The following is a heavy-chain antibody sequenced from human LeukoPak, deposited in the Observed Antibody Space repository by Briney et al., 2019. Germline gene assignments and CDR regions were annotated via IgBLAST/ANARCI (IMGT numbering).Heavy chain of an antibody. CDR1: GFTFSDYY. J-gene: IGHJ4*02. D-gene: IGHD6-13*01. V-gene: IGHV3-11*04. Sequence: PGGSLRLSCAASGFTFSDYYMSWTRQAPGKGLEWVSYISSSGSTIYYADSVKGRFTISRDNAKNSLYLQMNSLRAEDTAVYYCARDPSMAAAGTLFFDYWGQGTLVTVSS. CDR3: ARDPSMAAAGTLFFDY. CDR2: ISSSGSTI.